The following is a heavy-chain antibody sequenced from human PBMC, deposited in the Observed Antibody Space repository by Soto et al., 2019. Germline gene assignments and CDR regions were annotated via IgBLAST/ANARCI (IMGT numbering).Heavy chain of an antibody. D-gene: IGHD3-10*01. Sequence: EVQLVESGGGLVQPGGSLRLSCAASGFTFSGRSMHWVRQAPGKGLVWVSGIDNAGTDSTYADCVKGRFTSSRDNAKNTLYLQMDRLRVEDTGVYYCARGGFGPDVWGTGNTVTVSS. CDR2: IDNAGTDS. V-gene: IGHV3-74*01. CDR1: GFTFSGRS. CDR3: ARGGFGPDV. J-gene: IGHJ6*04.